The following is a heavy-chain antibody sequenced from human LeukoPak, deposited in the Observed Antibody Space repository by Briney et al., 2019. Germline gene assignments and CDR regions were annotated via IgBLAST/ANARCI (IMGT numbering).Heavy chain of an antibody. V-gene: IGHV3-48*02. CDR1: GFTFSSYS. Sequence: GGSLRLSCAASGFTFSSYSMNWVRQAPAKGLEWVSYISSSSSTIYYADSVKGRFTISRDNAKNSLYLQMNSLRDEDTAVYYCARDPLSSSWPRRHYFDYWGQGTLVTVSS. CDR2: ISSSSSTI. D-gene: IGHD6-13*01. CDR3: ARDPLSSSWPRRHYFDY. J-gene: IGHJ4*02.